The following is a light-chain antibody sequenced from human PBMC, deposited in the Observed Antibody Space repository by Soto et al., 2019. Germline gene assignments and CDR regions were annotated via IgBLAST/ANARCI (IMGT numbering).Light chain of an antibody. Sequence: QSVLTQPRSVSGSPGQSVTISCTGTSSDVGNYNYVSWYQHHPGKAPKLMIYDVSKRPSGVPDRFSGSKSGNTASLTISGPQAEDEADYYCCSYAGSYTFVIFGGGTKVTVL. CDR3: CSYAGSYTFVI. V-gene: IGLV2-11*01. CDR1: SSDVGNYNY. CDR2: DVS. J-gene: IGLJ2*01.